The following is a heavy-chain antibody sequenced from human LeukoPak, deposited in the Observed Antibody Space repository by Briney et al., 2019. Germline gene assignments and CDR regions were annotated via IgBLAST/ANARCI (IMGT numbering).Heavy chain of an antibody. V-gene: IGHV1-69*13. CDR1: GGIFSSYA. Sequence: SVKVSCKASGGIFSSYAISWVRQAPGQGLEWMGGIIPIFGTANYAQKFQGRVTITADESTSTAYMELSSLRSEDTAVYYCARYVVVDGPYYYYGMDVWGKGTTVTGSS. J-gene: IGHJ6*04. CDR2: IIPIFGTA. CDR3: ARYVVVDGPYYYYGMDV. D-gene: IGHD2-2*01.